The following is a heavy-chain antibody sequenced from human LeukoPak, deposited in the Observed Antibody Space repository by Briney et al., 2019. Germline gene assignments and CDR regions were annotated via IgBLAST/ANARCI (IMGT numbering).Heavy chain of an antibody. Sequence: PGRSLRLSCAASGFTFSSYAMHWVRQAPGKGLEWVANIKQDGSEKYYVDSVKGRFTISRDNAKNSLYLQMNSLRAEDTAVYYCARDQPAYAMTTVTTESLFDYWGQGTLVTVSS. J-gene: IGHJ4*02. D-gene: IGHD4-17*01. CDR2: IKQDGSEK. CDR3: ARDQPAYAMTTVTTESLFDY. CDR1: GFTFSSYA. V-gene: IGHV3-7*01.